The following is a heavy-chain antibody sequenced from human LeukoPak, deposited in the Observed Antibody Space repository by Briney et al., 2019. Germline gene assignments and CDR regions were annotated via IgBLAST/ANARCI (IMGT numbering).Heavy chain of an antibody. CDR2: ISHDGTNK. V-gene: IGHV3-30*03. Sequence: GRSLRLSCAASGFAFSRYGMHWVRQAPGKGLEGVALISHDGTNKNHADSVKGRFTISRDNSNNTLSLQMNSLRPEDTAVYYCARGPGALDYWGQGTLVTVTS. CDR3: ARGPGALDY. D-gene: IGHD2-2*01. CDR1: GFAFSRYG. J-gene: IGHJ4*02.